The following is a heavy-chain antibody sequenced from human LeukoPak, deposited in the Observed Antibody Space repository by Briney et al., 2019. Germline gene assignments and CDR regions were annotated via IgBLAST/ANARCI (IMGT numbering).Heavy chain of an antibody. CDR2: ISSSGGTI. Sequence: PGGCLRLSCAASGFTFNTFSMNWARQAPGKGLEWVSYISSSGGTIYYADSVKGRFTISRDNAKNSLYLQMNSLRAEDTALYYCAKAPYSGYDYYSNYGMDVWGQGTTVTVSS. J-gene: IGHJ6*02. V-gene: IGHV3-48*01. D-gene: IGHD5-12*01. CDR1: GFTFNTFS. CDR3: AKAPYSGYDYYSNYGMDV.